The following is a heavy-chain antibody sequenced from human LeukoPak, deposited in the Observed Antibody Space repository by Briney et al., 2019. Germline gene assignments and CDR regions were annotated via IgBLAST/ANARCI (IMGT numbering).Heavy chain of an antibody. CDR2: INHSGST. V-gene: IGHV4-34*01. D-gene: IGHD4-17*01. CDR3: ARDGDQTSFDY. J-gene: IGHJ4*02. Sequence: SSETLSLTCAVYGGSFSGYYWSWIRQPPGKGLEWIGEINHSGSTNYNPSLKSRVTISVDTSKNQFSLKLSSVTAADTAVYYCARDGDQTSFDYWGQGTLVTVSS. CDR1: GGSFSGYY.